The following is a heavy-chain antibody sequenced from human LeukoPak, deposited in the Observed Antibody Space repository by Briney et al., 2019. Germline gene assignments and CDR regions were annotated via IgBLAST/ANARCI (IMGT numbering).Heavy chain of an antibody. J-gene: IGHJ4*02. V-gene: IGHV1-8*03. D-gene: IGHD6-13*01. CDR2: MNPNSGNT. CDR3: ARGGIAAVSSFDY. Sequence: GASVKVSCKASGYTFTSYDINWVRQATGEGLEWMGWMNPNSGNTGYAQKFQGRVTITRNTSISTAYMELSSLRSEDTAVYYCARGGIAAVSSFDYWGQGTLVTVSS. CDR1: GYTFTSYD.